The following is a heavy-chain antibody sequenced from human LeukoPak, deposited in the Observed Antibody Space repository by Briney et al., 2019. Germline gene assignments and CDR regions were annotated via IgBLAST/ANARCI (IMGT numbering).Heavy chain of an antibody. V-gene: IGHV4-39*07. CDR3: ARSCLIVDIVATIRARLGGNGFDI. CDR1: GGSTSSSSYY. J-gene: IGHJ3*02. CDR2: IYYTGRT. Sequence: SETLSLTCTVSGGSTSSSSYYWGWIRQPPGKGLEWIGTIYYTGRTYYNPSLKSRVTISVDTSKNQFSLRLSSVTAADTAVYYCARSCLIVDIVATIRARLGGNGFDIWGQGTMVTVSS. D-gene: IGHD5-12*01.